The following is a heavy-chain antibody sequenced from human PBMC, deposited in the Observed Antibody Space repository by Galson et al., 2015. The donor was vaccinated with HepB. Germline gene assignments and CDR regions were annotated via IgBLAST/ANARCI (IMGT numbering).Heavy chain of an antibody. V-gene: IGHV3-48*03. J-gene: IGHJ4*02. CDR3: AREVGATRGIDY. D-gene: IGHD1-26*01. CDR1: GFTFSSYE. CDR2: ISSSGSTI. Sequence: SLRLSCAASGFTFSSYEMNWVRQAPGKGLEWVSYISSSGSTIYYADSVKGRFTISRDNAKNSLYLQMYSLRAEDTAVYYCAREVGATRGIDYWGQGTLVTVSS.